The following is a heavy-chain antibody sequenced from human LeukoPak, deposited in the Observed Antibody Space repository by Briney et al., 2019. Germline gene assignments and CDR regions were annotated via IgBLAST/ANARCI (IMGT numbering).Heavy chain of an antibody. CDR1: GFTFSSYG. V-gene: IGHV3-23*01. Sequence: GGSLRLFCAASGFTFSSYGMSWVRQAPGKGVEWVSTISGGGVSTYYADSVKGRFTISRDNSKNTLDLQVNSRRDEDTAVYYCAKLSRFAVVVAAYDYWGQGTLVTVSS. D-gene: IGHD2-15*01. CDR3: AKLSRFAVVVAAYDY. J-gene: IGHJ4*02. CDR2: ISGGGVST.